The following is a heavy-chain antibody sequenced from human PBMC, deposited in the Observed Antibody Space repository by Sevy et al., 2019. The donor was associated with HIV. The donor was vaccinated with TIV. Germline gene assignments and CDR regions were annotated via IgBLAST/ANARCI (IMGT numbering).Heavy chain of an antibody. Sequence: SETLSLICTVSGGSITSLYWNWIRQPPGKGLEWIANIYYNGHINYNPSLKSRVTLSLDTSKNQFSLRRSSVTAADTAMYYWAGENAWGRGYSWGQGTLVTVSS. CDR1: GGSITSLY. D-gene: IGHD1-26*01. V-gene: IGHV4-59*08. CDR3: AGENAWGRGYS. J-gene: IGHJ4*02. CDR2: IYYNGHI.